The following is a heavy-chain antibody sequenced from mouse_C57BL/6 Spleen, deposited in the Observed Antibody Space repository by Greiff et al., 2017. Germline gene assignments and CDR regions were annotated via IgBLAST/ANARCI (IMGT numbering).Heavy chain of an antibody. CDR1: GYTFTSYW. CDR3: ARGGTGMDY. V-gene: IGHV1-50*01. J-gene: IGHJ4*01. CDR2: IDPSDSYT. D-gene: IGHD4-1*01. Sequence: QVQLQQPGAELVKPGASVKLSCKASGYTFTSYWMHWVKQRPGQGLEWIGEIDPSDSYTNYNQKFKGKATLTVDTSSSTAYMQLSSLTSEDSAVYYCARGGTGMDYWGQGTSVTVAS.